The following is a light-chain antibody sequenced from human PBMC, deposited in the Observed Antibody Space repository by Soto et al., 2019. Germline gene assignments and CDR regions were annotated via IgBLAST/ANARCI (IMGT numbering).Light chain of an antibody. CDR1: QSVSSY. V-gene: IGKV3-11*01. J-gene: IGKJ1*01. Sequence: EIVLTQSPATLSLSPGERATLSCRASQSVSSYLAWYQQKPGQAPRLLIYDASNRATGIPVRFSGSGSGTDFTLTISSLEPEDFAVYYCQQRSNWPPWWTFGQGTKVDIK. CDR2: DAS. CDR3: QQRSNWPPWWT.